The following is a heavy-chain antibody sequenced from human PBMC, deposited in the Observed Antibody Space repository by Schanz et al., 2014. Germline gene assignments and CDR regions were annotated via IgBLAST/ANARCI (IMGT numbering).Heavy chain of an antibody. CDR3: AKEKEEVAADGSVFDY. CDR1: GITLSGYG. CDR2: ISFDGRNT. Sequence: QVQLVESGGGVVQPGRSLRLSCAASGITLSGYGLHWVRQAPGKGLEWVGFISFDGRNTGYAHSVKGRFTISRDNSKNTVNLQMNSLRAEYTAVYYCAKEKEEVAADGSVFDYWGQGTLGTVSS. V-gene: IGHV3-30*18. J-gene: IGHJ4*02. D-gene: IGHD6-13*01.